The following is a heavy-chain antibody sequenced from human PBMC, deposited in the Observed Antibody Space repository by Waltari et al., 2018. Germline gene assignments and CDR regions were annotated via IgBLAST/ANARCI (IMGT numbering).Heavy chain of an antibody. V-gene: IGHV4-4*07. D-gene: IGHD1-1*01. CDR1: CRSMTGNY. J-gene: IGHJ3*01. CDR2: VFTSGTT. Sequence: QFHLQESCPRLVQPTETLSLNCTLSCRSMTGNYLYWLRQPAAKGLEYIGRVFTSGTTNYNPSLKSRVSISIDTSKGQFSLHLTSVTAADTAVYYCARAQERRDAFDFWGKGTMVTVSS. CDR3: ARAQERRDAFDF.